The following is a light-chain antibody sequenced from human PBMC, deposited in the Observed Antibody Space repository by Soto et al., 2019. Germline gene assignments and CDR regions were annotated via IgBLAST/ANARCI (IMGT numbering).Light chain of an antibody. V-gene: IGLV4-69*01. CDR3: QTWGTGIQV. CDR1: SGHSNYA. Sequence: QLVLTQSPSASASLGASVKLTCTLSSGHSNYAIAWHQQQPEKAPRYLMILNSDGSHSKGDGIPDRFSGSSSGAERYLTISSLQSEDEADYYCQTWGTGIQVFGGGTKLTVL. J-gene: IGLJ3*02. CDR2: LNSDGSH.